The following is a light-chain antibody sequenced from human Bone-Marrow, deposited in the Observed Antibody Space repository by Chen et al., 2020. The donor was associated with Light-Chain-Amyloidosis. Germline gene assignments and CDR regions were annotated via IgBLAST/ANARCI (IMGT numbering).Light chain of an antibody. CDR3: QHYNNWPFT. V-gene: IGKV3-15*01. CDR1: QSVYTN. CDR2: DAS. J-gene: IGKJ3*01. Sequence: TQSPGTLSLSPGEPATLSCRTSQSVYTNLAWYQHKPGQAPRLLIYDASTRAAGIPGRFSGSRSGVDFTLTISNIQSEDSAVYYCQHYNNWPFTFGPGTTVNI.